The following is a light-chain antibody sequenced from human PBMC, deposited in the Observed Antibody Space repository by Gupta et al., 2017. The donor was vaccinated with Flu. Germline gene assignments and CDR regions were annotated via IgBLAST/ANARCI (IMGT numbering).Light chain of an antibody. V-gene: IGKV3-20*01. CDR2: GAS. J-gene: IGKJ1*01. CDR3: QQYGSAPQT. Sequence: EIVLTQSPGTLSLSPGERATLSCRASQSVSSSYLAWYQQKPGQAPRLLIYGASSRATGIPDRFSGSGSGTDFTLTISRLEPEDFAVYYCQQYGSAPQTLGQGTKVEI. CDR1: QSVSSSY.